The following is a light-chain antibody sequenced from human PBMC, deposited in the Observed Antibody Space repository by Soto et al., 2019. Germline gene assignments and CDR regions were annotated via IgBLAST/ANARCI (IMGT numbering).Light chain of an antibody. CDR1: QSVGSSY. CDR3: QQYGSSPYT. V-gene: IGKV3-20*01. Sequence: EIVLTQSPGTLSLSPGDRATLSCGTSQSVGSSYLAWYQQKPGQAPRLLIYSAFRRATGIPDRFSGSRSGTDFTLTISRLEPEDFAVYYCQQYGSSPYTFGQGTKLEI. CDR2: SAF. J-gene: IGKJ2*01.